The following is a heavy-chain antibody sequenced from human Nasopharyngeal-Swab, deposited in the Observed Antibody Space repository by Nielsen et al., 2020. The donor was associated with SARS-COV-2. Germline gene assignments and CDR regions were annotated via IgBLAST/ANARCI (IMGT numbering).Heavy chain of an antibody. CDR1: GFTFSSYS. D-gene: IGHD3-10*01. Sequence: GGSLRLSCAASGFTFSSYSMNWVRQAPGKGLEWVSSISSSSSYIYYADSVKGRFTISRDNAKNSLYLQMNSLRAEDTAVYYCAKGWGGVRGVIKYNNWFDPWGQGTLVTVSS. CDR2: ISSSSSYI. CDR3: AKGWGGVRGVIKYNNWFDP. V-gene: IGHV3-21*04. J-gene: IGHJ5*02.